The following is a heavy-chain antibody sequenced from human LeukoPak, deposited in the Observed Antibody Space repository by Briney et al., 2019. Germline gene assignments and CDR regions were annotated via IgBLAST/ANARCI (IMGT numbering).Heavy chain of an antibody. D-gene: IGHD3-10*01. J-gene: IGHJ5*02. Sequence: GGSLRLSCAASGFTFTGHTMTWLRQAPGKGLEWVSIIGGRDDRTYYADSVKGRFTISRDNSKNILYLQMNSLRAEDTAVYYCAKERTSTYGYNWFDPWGQGALVTVSS. V-gene: IGHV3-23*01. CDR2: IGGRDDRT. CDR3: AKERTSTYGYNWFDP. CDR1: GFTFTGHT.